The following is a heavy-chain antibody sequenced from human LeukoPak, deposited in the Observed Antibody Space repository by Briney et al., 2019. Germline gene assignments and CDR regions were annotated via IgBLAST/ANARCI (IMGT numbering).Heavy chain of an antibody. J-gene: IGHJ3*02. V-gene: IGHV1-46*01. D-gene: IGHD2-21*02. Sequence: ASVKVSCKASGYTFTGYYMHWVRQAPGQGLEWMGWINPSGGSTSYAQKFQGRVTMTRDMSASTVYMELSSLRSEDTAVYYCARRGEYCGGDCYSGIDAFDIWGQGTMVTVSS. CDR2: INPSGGST. CDR1: GYTFTGYY. CDR3: ARRGEYCGGDCYSGIDAFDI.